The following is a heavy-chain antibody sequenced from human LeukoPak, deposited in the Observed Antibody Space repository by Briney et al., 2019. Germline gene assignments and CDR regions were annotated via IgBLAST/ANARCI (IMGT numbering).Heavy chain of an antibody. V-gene: IGHV1-2*06. CDR1: GYTFTGYY. D-gene: IGHD2-2*01. CDR2: INPNGGNT. J-gene: IGHJ4*02. Sequence: ASVKVSCKASGYTFTGYYIHWVRQAPGQGLEWMGRINPNGGNTNYAQKFQGRVTMTSDTSISTAYMELSSLRSDDTAVYYCARDLCSTTSCFDYWGQGTLVSVSS. CDR3: ARDLCSTTSCFDY.